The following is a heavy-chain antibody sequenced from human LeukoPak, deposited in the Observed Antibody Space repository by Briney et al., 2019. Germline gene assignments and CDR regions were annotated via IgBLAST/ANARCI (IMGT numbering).Heavy chain of an antibody. CDR1: GFTFSSYA. CDR3: AKLSSSWHYFDY. Sequence: AGGSLRLSCAASGFTFSSYAMSWVRQAPGKGLEWVSGISASGGSTYYADSVKGRLTISRDNSKNTPYLQMNGLRAEDTAVYYCAKLSSSWHYFDYWGQGTLVTVSS. CDR2: ISASGGST. J-gene: IGHJ4*02. D-gene: IGHD6-13*01. V-gene: IGHV3-23*01.